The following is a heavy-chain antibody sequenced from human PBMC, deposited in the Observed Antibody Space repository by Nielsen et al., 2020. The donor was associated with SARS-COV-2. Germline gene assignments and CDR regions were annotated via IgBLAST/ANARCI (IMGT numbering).Heavy chain of an antibody. V-gene: IGHV3-23*01. CDR1: GFSFSVYA. J-gene: IGHJ4*02. D-gene: IGHD2/OR15-2a*01. Sequence: GESLKISCEDSGFSFSVYAMSWVRQAPGKGLQWVSAVSSGTGGDTYYINSVKGRFTISRDNAKNTVYLQMNSLRAEDTAVYYCARLRDDGYYFDTGPYDYWGQGTPVNVSS. CDR3: ARLRDDGYYFDTGPYDY. CDR2: VSSGTGGDT.